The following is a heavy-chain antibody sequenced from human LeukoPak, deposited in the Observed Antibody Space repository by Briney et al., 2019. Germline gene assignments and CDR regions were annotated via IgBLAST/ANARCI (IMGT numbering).Heavy chain of an antibody. Sequence: SETLSLTCTISGGSISSNYWSWIRQPPGKGLEWIGYCHYSGNTNYSPSLKSRATISVDMSKNQFSLTLNSVTAADTAVYYCARSASSTSRSAFDIWGQGTRVTASS. CDR3: ARSASSTSRSAFDI. J-gene: IGHJ3*02. CDR2: CHYSGNT. V-gene: IGHV4-59*13. CDR1: GGSISSNY.